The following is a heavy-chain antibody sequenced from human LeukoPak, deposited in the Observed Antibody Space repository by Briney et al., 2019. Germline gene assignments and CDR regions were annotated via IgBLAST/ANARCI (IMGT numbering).Heavy chain of an antibody. CDR2: IWYNGNYK. Sequence: GGSLRLSCAASGFTFSSYGMHWVRQAPGKGLEWVAVIWYNGNYKYYADSVKGRFTISRDNSKSTLYLQMNSLGVEDTAVFYCARALSGVLSAAVEGDAFDIWGQGTMVTVSS. V-gene: IGHV3-33*01. CDR1: GFTFSSYG. CDR3: ARALSGVLSAAVEGDAFDI. J-gene: IGHJ3*02. D-gene: IGHD2-15*01.